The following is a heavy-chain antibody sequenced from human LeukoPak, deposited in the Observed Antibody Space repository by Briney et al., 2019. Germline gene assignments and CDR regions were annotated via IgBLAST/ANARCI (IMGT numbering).Heavy chain of an antibody. CDR1: GFTFSSYS. J-gene: IGHJ4*02. CDR2: ISSSSSYI. D-gene: IGHD2-21*02. CDR3: AKELTRVY. Sequence: GGSLRLSCAASGFTFSSYSMNWVRQAPGKGLEWVSSISSSSSYIYYADSVKGRFTISRDNSKSMLYLQMSSLRVEDTAVYYCAKELTRVYWGQGTLVTVSS. V-gene: IGHV3-21*04.